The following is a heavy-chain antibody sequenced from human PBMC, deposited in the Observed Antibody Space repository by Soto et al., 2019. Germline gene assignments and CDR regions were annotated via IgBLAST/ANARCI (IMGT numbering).Heavy chain of an antibody. J-gene: IGHJ4*02. CDR1: GFTFSSYA. CDR2: ISGSGGRT. Sequence: PGGSLRLSCAASGFTFSSYAMSWVRQAPGKGLEWVSSISGSGGRTFYADSVKGRFTISRDNSKNTLYLQMNSLRAEDTALYFCAKDSVGTLADYFDYCGQGTLVTVSS. V-gene: IGHV3-23*01. CDR3: AKDSVGTLADYFDY. D-gene: IGHD1-26*01.